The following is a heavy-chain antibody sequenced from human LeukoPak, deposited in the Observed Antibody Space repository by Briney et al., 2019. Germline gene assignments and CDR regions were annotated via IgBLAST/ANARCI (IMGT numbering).Heavy chain of an antibody. CDR2: INHSGST. CDR3: ARHLYGTNMDV. D-gene: IGHD3-10*01. V-gene: IGHV4-34*01. CDR1: GGSFSGYY. Sequence: SETLSLTCAVYGGSFSGYYWSWIRQPPGKGLEWIGEINHSGSTNYNPSLKSRVTISVDTSKNQFSLKLSSVTAADTAVYHCARHLYGTNMDVWGKGTTVTISS. J-gene: IGHJ6*03.